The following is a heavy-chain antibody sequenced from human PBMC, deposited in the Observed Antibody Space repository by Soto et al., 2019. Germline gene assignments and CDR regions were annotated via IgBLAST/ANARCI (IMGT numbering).Heavy chain of an antibody. CDR1: GGSVSSGSYY. D-gene: IGHD1-1*01. CDR2: IYYSGST. V-gene: IGHV4-61*01. Sequence: SETLSLTCTVSGGSVSSGSYYWSWIRQPPGKGLEWIGYIYYSGSTYYNPSLKSRVTISVDTSKNQFSLKLSSVTAADTAVYYCARWPQLKPRFDYWGQGTLVTVSS. CDR3: ARWPQLKPRFDY. J-gene: IGHJ4*02.